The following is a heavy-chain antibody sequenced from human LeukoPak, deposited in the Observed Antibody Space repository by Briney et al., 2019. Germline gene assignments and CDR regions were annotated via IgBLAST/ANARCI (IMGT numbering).Heavy chain of an antibody. D-gene: IGHD6-19*01. CDR2: VSYSGST. Sequence: SETLSLTCTVSGGSISSYYWSWVRQPPGKGLEWIGYVSYSGSTDYNPSLKSRVIISIDTSKNQFSLRLSSVTAADTAVYYCAREIEVAGRGLDYWGQGSLVTVSS. CDR3: AREIEVAGRGLDY. J-gene: IGHJ4*02. V-gene: IGHV4-59*12. CDR1: GGSISSYY.